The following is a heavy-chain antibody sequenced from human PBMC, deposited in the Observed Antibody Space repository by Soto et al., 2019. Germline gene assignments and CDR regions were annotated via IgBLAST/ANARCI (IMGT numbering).Heavy chain of an antibody. CDR1: GGSFSGYY. D-gene: IGHD2-15*01. CDR3: ARDCSGGSCYSQILDWFDP. J-gene: IGHJ5*02. CDR2: INHSGST. V-gene: IGHV4-34*01. Sequence: SETLSLTCAVYGGSFSGYYWSWIRQPPGKGLEWIGEINHSGSTNYNPSLKSRVTISVDTSKNQFSLKLSSVTAADTAVYYCARDCSGGSCYSQILDWFDPWGQGTLVTVSS.